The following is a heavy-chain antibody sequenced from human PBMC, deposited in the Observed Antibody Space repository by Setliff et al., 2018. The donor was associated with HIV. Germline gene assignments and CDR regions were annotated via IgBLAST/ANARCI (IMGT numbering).Heavy chain of an antibody. CDR1: GFTFSSYG. V-gene: IGHV3-30*02. J-gene: IGHJ4*02. Sequence: QPGGSLRLSCAASGFTFSSYGMHWVRQAPGKGLEWVAVIWYDGSNKYYADSVKGRFTISRDNSKDTLYLQMNSLRGEDTAVYYCAKDRAPGNPPLQWLGDWGQGTLVTVSS. CDR3: AKDRAPGNPPLQWLGD. D-gene: IGHD6-19*01. CDR2: IWYDGSNK.